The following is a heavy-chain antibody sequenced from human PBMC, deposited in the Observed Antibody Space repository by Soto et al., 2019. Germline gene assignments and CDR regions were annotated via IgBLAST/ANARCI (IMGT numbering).Heavy chain of an antibody. J-gene: IGHJ6*02. CDR3: ARDHYDFWSGYPYGMDV. CDR2: IYSGGST. D-gene: IGHD3-3*01. CDR1: GFTVSSNY. V-gene: IGHV3-53*01. Sequence: GGSLRLSCAASGFTVSSNYMSWVRQAPGKGLEWVSVIYSGGSTYYADSVKGRFTISRDNSKDTLYLQMNSLRAEDTAVYYCARDHYDFWSGYPYGMDVWGQGTTVTVSS.